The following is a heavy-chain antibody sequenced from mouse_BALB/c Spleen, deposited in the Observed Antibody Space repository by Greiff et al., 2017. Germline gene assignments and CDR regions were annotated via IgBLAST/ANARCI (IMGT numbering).Heavy chain of an antibody. CDR1: GFTFSSYT. V-gene: IGHV5-12-2*01. D-gene: IGHD2-1*01. CDR3: ARQGGNRYYYAMDY. Sequence: EVKLVESGGGLVQPGGSLKLSCAASGFTFSSYTMSWVRQTPEKRLEWVAYISNGGGSTYYPDTVKGRFTISRDNAKNTLYLQMSSLKSEDTAMYYCARQGGNRYYYAMDYWGQGTSVTVSS. J-gene: IGHJ4*01. CDR2: ISNGGGST.